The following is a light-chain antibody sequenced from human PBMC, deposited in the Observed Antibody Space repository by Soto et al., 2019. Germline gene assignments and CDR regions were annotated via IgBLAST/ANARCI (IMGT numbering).Light chain of an antibody. CDR3: QQYYSTPLT. CDR1: QSVLSSSNNKNY. V-gene: IGKV4-1*01. CDR2: WAS. Sequence: DIVMTQSPDSLSVSLGERPTINCKSSQSVLSSSNNKNYLAWYQQKPGQPPKLHNYWASTRESGVPDRFSGSGSGTDFTLTISSLQAEDVAVYYCQQYYSTPLTFGGGTQVEIK. J-gene: IGKJ4*01.